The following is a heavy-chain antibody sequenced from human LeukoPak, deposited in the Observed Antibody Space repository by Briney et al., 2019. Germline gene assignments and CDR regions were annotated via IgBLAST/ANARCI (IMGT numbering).Heavy chain of an antibody. CDR1: EFTFSAYW. CDR2: IKQDGSDK. CDR3: ARKTVVGSYFDY. Sequence: GGSLRLSCAASEFTFSAYWMSWVRQAPGKGLEWVANIKQDGSDKYYVDSVKGRFTISRDNAKNSLYLQMNSLRAEDTAVYYCARKTVVGSYFDYWGQGTPVTVSS. J-gene: IGHJ4*02. V-gene: IGHV3-7*03. D-gene: IGHD4-23*01.